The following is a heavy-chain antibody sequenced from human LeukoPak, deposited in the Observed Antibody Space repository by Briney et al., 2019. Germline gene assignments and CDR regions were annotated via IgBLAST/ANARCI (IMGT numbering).Heavy chain of an antibody. D-gene: IGHD6-6*01. CDR3: ARVDQQLVPPSYYYYMDV. Sequence: GGSLRLSCAASGFTFSRYWMNWVRQAPGKGLEWVANIKHDGSEKYYVDSVKGRFTISRDNAKNSLYLQMNSLRAEDTAVYYRARVDQQLVPPSYYYYMDVWGKGTTVTVSS. CDR2: IKHDGSEK. J-gene: IGHJ6*03. CDR1: GFTFSRYW. V-gene: IGHV3-7*01.